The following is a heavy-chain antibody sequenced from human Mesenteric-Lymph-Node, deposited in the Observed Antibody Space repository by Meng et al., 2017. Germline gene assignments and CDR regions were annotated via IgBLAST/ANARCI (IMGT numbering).Heavy chain of an antibody. Sequence: QGQWGESGPAVVKASEPLSLTCAVSGDSITNHNWWAWVRQPPGKGLEWIGEIPRRGSSAYNPSLKSRVSMSIDKSKNQFSLKLTSVTAADTAVYHCLRGSGGSVWGQGTLVTVSS. CDR1: GDSITNHNW. CDR2: IPRRGSS. CDR3: LRGSGGSV. D-gene: IGHD3-10*01. V-gene: IGHV4-4*02. J-gene: IGHJ1*01.